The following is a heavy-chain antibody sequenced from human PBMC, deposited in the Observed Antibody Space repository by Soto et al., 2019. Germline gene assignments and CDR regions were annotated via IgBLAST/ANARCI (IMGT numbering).Heavy chain of an antibody. CDR2: IIPIFGTA. D-gene: IGHD3-22*01. Sequence: QVQLVQSGAEVKKPGSSVKVSCKASGGTFSSYAISWVRQAPGQGLEWMGGIIPIFGTANYAQKFQRRVTITADEATSTAYRELSSLRSEDTAVYYCARDNVGYYYDSSSSNWFDPWGQGTLVTVSS. J-gene: IGHJ5*02. V-gene: IGHV1-69*01. CDR3: ARDNVGYYYDSSSSNWFDP. CDR1: GGTFSSYA.